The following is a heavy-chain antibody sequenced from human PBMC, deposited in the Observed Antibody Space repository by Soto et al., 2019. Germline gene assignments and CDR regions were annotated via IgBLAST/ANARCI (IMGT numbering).Heavy chain of an antibody. V-gene: IGHV3-30*18. CDR2: ISYDGSNK. J-gene: IGHJ4*02. CDR3: AKLLVRGVTATVFDY. CDR1: GFTFSSYG. D-gene: IGHD3-10*01. Sequence: QVQLVESRGGVVQPGRSLRLSCAASGFTFSSYGMHWVRQAPGKGLEWVAVISYDGSNKYYADSVKGRFTITRDNSKNTLYLQMNSLRAEDTAVYYCAKLLVRGVTATVFDYWGQGTLVTVSS.